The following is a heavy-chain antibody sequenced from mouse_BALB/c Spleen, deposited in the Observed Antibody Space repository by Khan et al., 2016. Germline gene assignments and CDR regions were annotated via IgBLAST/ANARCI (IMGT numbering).Heavy chain of an antibody. D-gene: IGHD1-1*01. CDR3: ARSGSYGSSYNWCFDV. CDR1: GYSITSDYA. Sequence: EVQLQESGPGLVKPSQSLSLTCTVTGYSITSDYAWNWIRQFPGNKLEWMGYISYSGSTSYNPSLKSRISITRDTSKNQFFLQLNSVTTEDTATYYCARSGSYGSSYNWCFDVWGAGTTVTVSS. V-gene: IGHV3-2*02. CDR2: ISYSGST. J-gene: IGHJ1*01.